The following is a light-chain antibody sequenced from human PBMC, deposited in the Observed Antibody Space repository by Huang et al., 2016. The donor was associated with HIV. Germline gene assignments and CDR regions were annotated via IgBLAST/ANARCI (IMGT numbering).Light chain of an antibody. CDR3: QQYNIWPET. Sequence: EIVMTQSPATVSVSPGERATLSCRPSQSVRTKLAWYQQKPGQSPRLLIYGASTRATGGPPRFSGSGSGTEFTLTISSLQSEDVAVYFCQQYNIWPETFGQGTKVEIK. J-gene: IGKJ1*01. V-gene: IGKV3-15*01. CDR2: GAS. CDR1: QSVRTK.